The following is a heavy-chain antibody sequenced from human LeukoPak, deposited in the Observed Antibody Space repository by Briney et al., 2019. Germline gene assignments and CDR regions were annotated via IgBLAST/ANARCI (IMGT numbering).Heavy chain of an antibody. D-gene: IGHD3-9*01. CDR3: ATAIGYLTLYYFDY. CDR1: GGSISSYY. V-gene: IGHV4-59*01. J-gene: IGHJ4*02. CDR2: IYYSGST. Sequence: ETLSLTCTVSGGSISSYYWSWIRQPPGKGLEWIGYIYYSGSTNYNPSLKSRVTISVDTSKNQFSLKLSSVTAADTAVYYCATAIGYLTLYYFDYWGQGTLVTVSS.